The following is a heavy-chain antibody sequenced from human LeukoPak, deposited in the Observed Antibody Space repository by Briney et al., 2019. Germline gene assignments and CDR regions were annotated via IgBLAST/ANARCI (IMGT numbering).Heavy chain of an antibody. Sequence: PGGSLRLSCAASGFTVSSNYMSWVRQAPGKGLEWVSVIYGGGNTVYADSVKGRFTISSDNTKNTLYLQMNSLRAEDTAVYYCAKSPKTGFLFDYWGKGTLVTVSP. CDR1: GFTVSSNY. D-gene: IGHD1-1*01. V-gene: IGHV3-66*01. CDR3: AKSPKTGFLFDY. J-gene: IGHJ4*02. CDR2: IYGGGNT.